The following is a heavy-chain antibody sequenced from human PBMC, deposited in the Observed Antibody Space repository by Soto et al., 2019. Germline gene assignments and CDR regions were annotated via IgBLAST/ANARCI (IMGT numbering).Heavy chain of an antibody. CDR2: IILNIGGT. J-gene: IGHJ3*02. V-gene: IGHV1-2*04. D-gene: IGHD2-8*01. CDR3: ARVSMLPAHAFDI. CDR1: GFTFTSSA. Sequence: ASVKVSCKASGFTFTSSAMQWVRQARGQRLEWMGWIILNIGGTNYAQKFQGWVTITRDMSISTAYMELSRLRSDDTAVYYCARVSMLPAHAFDIWGQGTMVTVSS.